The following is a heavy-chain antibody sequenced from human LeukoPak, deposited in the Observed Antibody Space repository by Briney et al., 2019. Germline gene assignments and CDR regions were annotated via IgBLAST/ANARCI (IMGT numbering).Heavy chain of an antibody. CDR3: AKDKAGFLDY. J-gene: IGHJ4*02. Sequence: GGSLRLSCAASGFNFSSYGIHWVRQAPGKGLEWVAVISYDGINKYYADSVEGRFTISRDSSKNTLYLQMNSLRPEDTAVYYCAKDKAGFLDYWGQGTLVTVSS. V-gene: IGHV3-30*18. CDR2: ISYDGINK. CDR1: GFNFSSYG. D-gene: IGHD6-25*01.